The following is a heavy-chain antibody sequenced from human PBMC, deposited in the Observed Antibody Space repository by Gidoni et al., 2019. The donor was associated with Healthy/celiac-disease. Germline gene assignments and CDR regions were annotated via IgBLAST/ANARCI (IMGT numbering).Heavy chain of an antibody. CDR1: VGTFSSYA. CDR3: ARWIVVGIKCSYYYGKDV. Sequence: QIQLVQSWAEVGKPGSSVKVPCKASVGTFSSYAISWVRQAPGQGLEWVGGFVPIFGTANYEKKFQGRVTSTADKSTSTAYMELSSLRSEETAVYYCARWIVVGIKCSYYYGKDVWGQGTTVTVSS. CDR2: FVPIFGTA. D-gene: IGHD2-21*01. V-gene: IGHV1-69*06. J-gene: IGHJ6*02.